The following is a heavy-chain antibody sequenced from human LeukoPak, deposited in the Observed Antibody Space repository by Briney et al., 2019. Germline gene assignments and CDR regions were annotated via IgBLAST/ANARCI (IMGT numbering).Heavy chain of an antibody. CDR3: AKAPDYGDSDYFDY. CDR2: ISWNSGSI. D-gene: IGHD4-17*01. CDR1: GFTFDDYA. J-gene: IGHJ4*02. Sequence: GRSLRLSCAASGFTFDDYAMHWVRQTPGKGLEWVSGISWNSGSIGYADSVKGRFTISRDNAKNSLYLQMNSLRAEDTALYYCAKAPDYGDSDYFDYWGQGTLVTVSS. V-gene: IGHV3-9*01.